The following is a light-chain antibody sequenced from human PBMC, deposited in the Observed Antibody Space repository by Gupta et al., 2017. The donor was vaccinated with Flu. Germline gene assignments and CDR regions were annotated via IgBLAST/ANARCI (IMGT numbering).Light chain of an antibody. J-gene: IGLJ3*02. V-gene: IGLV2-14*03. CDR1: SSDVGGYNY. CDR3: SSYSRSITLV. CDR2: DVT. Sequence: QSALTQPASVSGSPGQPITISCTGTSSDVGGYNYVSWYQQHPGKAPKLIIYDVTNRPSGVSSRFSGPKSDETASLTISDLHPEDEADYYCSSYSRSITLVFGGGTKLTVL.